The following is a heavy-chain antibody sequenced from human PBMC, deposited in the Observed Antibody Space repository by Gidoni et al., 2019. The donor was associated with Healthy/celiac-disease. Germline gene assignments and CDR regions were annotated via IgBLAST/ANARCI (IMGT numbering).Heavy chain of an antibody. CDR1: GYTFTSYD. CDR3: ARGVRWLQLRWFDP. CDR2: MNPNSGNT. D-gene: IGHD5-12*01. V-gene: IGHV1-8*01. Sequence: QVQLVQSGAEVKKPGASVKVSCQASGYTFTSYDINWVRQATGQGLEWLGWMNPNSGNTGYAQKFQGRVTMTRNTSISTAYMELSSLRSEDTAVYYCARGVRWLQLRWFDPWGQGTLVTVSS. J-gene: IGHJ5*02.